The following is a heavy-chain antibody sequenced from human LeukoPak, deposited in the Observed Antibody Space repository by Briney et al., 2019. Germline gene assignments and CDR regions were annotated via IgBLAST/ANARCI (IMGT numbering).Heavy chain of an antibody. D-gene: IGHD4-23*01. CDR2: ISYSGST. J-gene: IGHJ4*02. CDR1: AGSISNYY. V-gene: IGHV4-59*08. Sequence: SETLSLTCTVSAGSISNYYWSWIRQPPGKGLEWIGYISYSGSTNYNPSLKSRVTISVDTSKNQFSLKLSSVTAADTAVYYCARSPPDYDYGGFFDYWGQGTLVTVSS. CDR3: ARSPPDYDYGGFFDY.